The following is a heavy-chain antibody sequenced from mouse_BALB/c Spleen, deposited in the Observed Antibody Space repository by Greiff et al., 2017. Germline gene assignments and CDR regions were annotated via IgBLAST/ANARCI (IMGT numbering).Heavy chain of an antibody. J-gene: IGHJ3*01. Sequence: EVKLMESGGGLVQPGGSRKLSCAASGFTFSSFGMHWVRQAPEKGLEWVAYISSGSSTIYYADTVKGRFTISRDNPKNTLFLQMTSLRSEDTAMYYCARWGGYDGFAYWGQGTLVTVAA. V-gene: IGHV5-17*02. CDR3: ARWGGYDGFAY. D-gene: IGHD2-2*01. CDR1: GFTFSSFG. CDR2: ISSGSSTI.